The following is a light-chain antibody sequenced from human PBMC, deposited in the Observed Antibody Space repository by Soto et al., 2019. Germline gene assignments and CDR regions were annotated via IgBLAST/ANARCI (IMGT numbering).Light chain of an antibody. Sequence: QPVLTQPASVSGSPGQSITISCTGPSSDVGSYNLVSWYQQYPGKAPKLIIFEVFKRPSGVSHRFSGSKSGNTASLTISGLQAEDEANYYCCSYAGRATYVFGGGIKLTVL. CDR1: SSDVGSYNL. V-gene: IGLV2-23*02. CDR2: EVF. J-gene: IGLJ2*01. CDR3: CSYAGRATYV.